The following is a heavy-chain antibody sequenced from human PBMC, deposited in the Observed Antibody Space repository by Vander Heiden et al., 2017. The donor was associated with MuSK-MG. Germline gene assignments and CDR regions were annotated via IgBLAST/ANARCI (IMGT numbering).Heavy chain of an antibody. CDR2: ISTSGATT. J-gene: IGHJ3*02. Sequence: EVQLLESGGGLVQPGGSLRLSCAASGFTFSSFAMDWVRQVPGKGLEWLSAISTSGATTFYADSVKGRFTISRDNSKNTLYLQMNSLTAADTAIYYCTKDQGSYSGDSAFDIWGQGTMITVSS. V-gene: IGHV3-23*01. D-gene: IGHD1-26*01. CDR3: TKDQGSYSGDSAFDI. CDR1: GFTFSSFA.